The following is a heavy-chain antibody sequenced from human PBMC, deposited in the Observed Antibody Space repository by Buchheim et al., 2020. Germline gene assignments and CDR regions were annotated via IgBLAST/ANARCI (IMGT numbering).Heavy chain of an antibody. CDR2: IFYSGTT. V-gene: IGHV4-39*01. D-gene: IGHD1-26*01. CDR3: ASHAARWEAIMRYNYYGMDV. Sequence: QLQLQESGPGLVKPSETLSLTCAVSGVSISSTTYYWDWIRQPPGKGLEWIGSIFYSGTTYYKPSLRSRVTISVDTSKNQFSLKLSSVTAADTAVYYCASHAARWEAIMRYNYYGMDVWGQGTT. J-gene: IGHJ6*02. CDR1: GVSISSTTYY.